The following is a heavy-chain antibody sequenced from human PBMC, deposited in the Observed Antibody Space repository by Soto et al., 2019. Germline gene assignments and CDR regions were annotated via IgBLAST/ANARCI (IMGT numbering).Heavy chain of an antibody. CDR2: ISSSSSYI. CDR3: ARAVGIAAAGPYYFDY. CDR1: GFTFSSYS. V-gene: IGHV3-21*01. D-gene: IGHD6-13*01. J-gene: IGHJ4*02. Sequence: GGSLRLSCAASGFTFSSYSMNWVRQAPGKGLEWVSSISSSSSYIYYADSVKGRFTISRDYAKNSLYLQMNSLRAEDTAVYYCARAVGIAAAGPYYFDYWGQGTLVTVSS.